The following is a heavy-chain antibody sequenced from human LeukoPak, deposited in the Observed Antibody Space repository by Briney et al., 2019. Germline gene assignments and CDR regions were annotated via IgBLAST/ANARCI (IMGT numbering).Heavy chain of an antibody. CDR2: IYYSGST. J-gene: IGHJ4*02. CDR3: ARLASGSYGPLTPFDY. Sequence: SETLSLTCTVSGGSISSYYWSWIRQPPGKGLEWIGDIYYSGSTNYNPSLKSRVTISVDTSKNQFSLRLSSVTAADTAGYYSARLASGSYGPLTPFDYWGQGTLVTVSS. CDR1: GGSISSYY. V-gene: IGHV4-59*08. D-gene: IGHD1-26*01.